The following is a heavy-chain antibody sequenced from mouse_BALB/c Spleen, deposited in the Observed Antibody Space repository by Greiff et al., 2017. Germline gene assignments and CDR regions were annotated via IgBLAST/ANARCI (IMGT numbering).Heavy chain of an antibody. CDR1: GFTFSSYA. J-gene: IGHJ4*01. CDR3: ARGGYDYRDYAMDY. Sequence: VKLVESGGGLVKPGGSLKLSCAASGFTFSSYAMSWVRQTPEKRLEWVASISSGGSTYYPDSVKGRFTISRDNARNILYLQMSSLRSEDTAMYYCARGGYDYRDYAMDYWGQGTSVTVSS. CDR2: ISSGGST. D-gene: IGHD2-4*01. V-gene: IGHV5-6-5*01.